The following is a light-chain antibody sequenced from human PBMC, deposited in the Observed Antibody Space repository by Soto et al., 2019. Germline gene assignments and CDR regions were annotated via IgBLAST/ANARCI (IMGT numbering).Light chain of an antibody. J-gene: IGKJ2*01. Sequence: EIGMTQSPATLSVSLGERATLSCRASQHISRNVAWYQQKPGQAPSLLIYAASTRAPGIPARFSGSGSGTEVTLTISSLQSEDFAVYYCQQYNNWPPYTVGQGTKLEIK. V-gene: IGKV3D-15*01. CDR1: QHISRN. CDR2: AAS. CDR3: QQYNNWPPYT.